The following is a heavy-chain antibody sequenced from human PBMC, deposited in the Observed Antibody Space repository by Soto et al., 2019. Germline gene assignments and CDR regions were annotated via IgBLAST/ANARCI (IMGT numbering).Heavy chain of an antibody. V-gene: IGHV5-51*01. CDR3: ARDFVVGGPTINYYYGMNV. CDR1: GYSFSSYW. CDR2: MYPGDSDT. D-gene: IGHD1-26*01. J-gene: IGHJ6*02. Sequence: GESLKISCKGSGYSFSSYWIGWVRLMPGKGLEYMGIMYPGDSDTRYSPSFQGQVTISADKSISTTYLQWSSLGAEDTAVYYCARDFVVGGPTINYYYGMNVWGQGTTVTVSS.